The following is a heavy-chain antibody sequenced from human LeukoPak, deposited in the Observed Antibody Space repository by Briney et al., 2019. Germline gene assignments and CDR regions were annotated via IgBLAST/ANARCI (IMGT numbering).Heavy chain of an antibody. V-gene: IGHV3-23*01. CDR3: VKRDNSTWRSFDL. CDR1: GFTFSSYT. CDR2: ISASGITT. Sequence: QPGGSLTLTCAASGFTFSSYTMNWVRQPPGKGLEWVSTISASGITTYYADSMKGHLTISRDNSKNTLDLQMHSLRDEDTAVYYCVKRDNSTWRSFDLWGRGTLVTVSS. D-gene: IGHD4-11*01. J-gene: IGHJ2*01.